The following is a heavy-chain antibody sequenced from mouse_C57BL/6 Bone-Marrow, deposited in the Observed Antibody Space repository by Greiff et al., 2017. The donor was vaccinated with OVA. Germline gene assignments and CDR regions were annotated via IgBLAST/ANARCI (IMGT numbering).Heavy chain of an antibody. V-gene: IGHV14-1*01. Sequence: EVHLVESGAELVRPGASVKLSCTASGFNITDYYMHWVKQRPEQGLEWIGRIDPEDGDTEYTPKFKGKATMTADTSSNTAYLQLSSLTSEDSAVYYCTTRLITTVPDDWGKGTTLTVSS. CDR3: TTRLITTVPDD. D-gene: IGHD2-4*01. CDR2: IDPEDGDT. CDR1: GFNITDYY. J-gene: IGHJ2*01.